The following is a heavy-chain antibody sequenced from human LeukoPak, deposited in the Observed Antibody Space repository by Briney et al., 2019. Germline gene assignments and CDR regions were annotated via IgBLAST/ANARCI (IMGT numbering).Heavy chain of an antibody. J-gene: IGHJ6*04. D-gene: IGHD6-19*01. CDR2: IYYSGST. CDR1: GGSVSSGSYY. V-gene: IGHV4-61*01. Sequence: SETLSLTCTVSGGSVSSGSYYWSWIRQPPEKGLEWIGYIYYSGSTNYNPSLKSRVTISVDTSKNQFSLKLSSVTAADTAVYYCAIDKVAGTLISDYYYYGMDVWGKGTTVTVSS. CDR3: AIDKVAGTLISDYYYYGMDV.